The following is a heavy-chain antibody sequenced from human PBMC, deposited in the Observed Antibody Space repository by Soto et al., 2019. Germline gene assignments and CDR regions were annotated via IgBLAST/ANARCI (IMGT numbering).Heavy chain of an antibody. V-gene: IGHV5-51*01. J-gene: IGHJ6*02. Sequence: GESLKISCKSSGYSFSSYWIAWVRLMPGKGLEWMGSIYPDDSDTKYSPSFQGQVTISADKSISAAYLQWSSLKASDTAIYYCARNSLTGYYNYYYSMDVWGQGTPVTV. CDR2: IYPDDSDT. D-gene: IGHD3-9*01. CDR1: GYSFSSYW. CDR3: ARNSLTGYYNYYYSMDV.